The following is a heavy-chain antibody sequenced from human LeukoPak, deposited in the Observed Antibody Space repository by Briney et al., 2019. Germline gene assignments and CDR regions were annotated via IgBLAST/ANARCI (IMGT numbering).Heavy chain of an antibody. J-gene: IGHJ5*02. Sequence: GGSLRLSCAASGFTFSSYAMHWVRQAPGKGLEWVAVISYDGSNKYYADSVKGRFTISRDNAKNSLYLQMNSLRAEDTAVYYCARDQSSYYDFWSGYSAENWFDPWGQGTLVTVSS. CDR3: ARDQSSYYDFWSGYSAENWFDP. V-gene: IGHV3-30-3*01. D-gene: IGHD3-3*01. CDR1: GFTFSSYA. CDR2: ISYDGSNK.